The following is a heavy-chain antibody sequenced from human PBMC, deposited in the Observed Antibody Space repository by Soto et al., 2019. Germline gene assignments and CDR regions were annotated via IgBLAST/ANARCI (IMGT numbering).Heavy chain of an antibody. D-gene: IGHD3-9*01. CDR3: ARHLKSETYYYYYMDV. V-gene: IGHV4-39*01. CDR1: GGSISSSSYY. J-gene: IGHJ6*03. CDR2: IYYSGST. Sequence: QLQLQESGPGLVKPSETLSLTCTVSGGSISSSSYYWGWIRQPPGKGLEWIGSIYYSGSTYYNPSLKSRVTISVDTSKNQFPLKLSSVTAADTAVYYCARHLKSETYYYYYMDVWGKGTTVTVSS.